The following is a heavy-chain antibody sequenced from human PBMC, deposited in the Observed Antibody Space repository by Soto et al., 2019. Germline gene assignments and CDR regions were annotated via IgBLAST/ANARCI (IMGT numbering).Heavy chain of an antibody. Sequence: SETLSLTCAVYGGSFSGYYWSWIRQPPGKGLEWIGEINHSGSTNYNPSLKSRVTISVDTSKNQFSLKLSSVTAADTAVYYCARGHEWLLDYRGQGTLVTVS. CDR1: GGSFSGYY. D-gene: IGHD5-12*01. CDR3: ARGHEWLLDY. CDR2: INHSGST. J-gene: IGHJ4*02. V-gene: IGHV4-34*01.